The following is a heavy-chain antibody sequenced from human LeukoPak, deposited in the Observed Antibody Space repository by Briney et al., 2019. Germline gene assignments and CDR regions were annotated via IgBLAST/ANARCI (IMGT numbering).Heavy chain of an antibody. CDR2: IYPGDSDT. J-gene: IGHJ3*02. CDR3: ASDSGSYGSTAFDI. Sequence: GESLKISCKCSGYSFTSYWIVWVRQMPGKGLEWMGIIYPGDSDTRYSPSFQGQVIISADKSISTAYLQWSSLKASDTAMYYCASDSGSYGSTAFDIWGQGTMVTVSS. CDR1: GYSFTSYW. D-gene: IGHD1-26*01. V-gene: IGHV5-51*01.